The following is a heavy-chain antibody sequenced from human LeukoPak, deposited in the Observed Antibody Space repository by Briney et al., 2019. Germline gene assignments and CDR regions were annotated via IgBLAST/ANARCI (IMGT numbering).Heavy chain of an antibody. CDR2: IRSKANSYAT. D-gene: IGHD1-26*01. CDR1: GFTFSGSA. J-gene: IGHJ4*02. CDR3: TRTGATGY. V-gene: IGHV3-73*01. Sequence: GGSLRLSCAASGFTFSGSAMHWVRQASGKGLEWVGRIRSKANSYATAYAASVKGRFTISRDDSKNTAYLQMNSLRTKDTAVYYCTRTGATGYWGQGTLVTVSS.